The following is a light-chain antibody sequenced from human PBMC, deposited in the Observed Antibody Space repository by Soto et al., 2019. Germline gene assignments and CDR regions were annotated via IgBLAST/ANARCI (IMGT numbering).Light chain of an antibody. Sequence: DTQLTQSPSFLSASVGDRVTITCRASQDVSRSLGWYQQKPGKAPSLLISAASTLHSGVPSRFSGSGSGTDFTLTISSLQPEDFATYYCQQLSTYPLTFGGGTKVEI. CDR1: QDVSRS. CDR2: AAS. V-gene: IGKV1-9*01. CDR3: QQLSTYPLT. J-gene: IGKJ4*01.